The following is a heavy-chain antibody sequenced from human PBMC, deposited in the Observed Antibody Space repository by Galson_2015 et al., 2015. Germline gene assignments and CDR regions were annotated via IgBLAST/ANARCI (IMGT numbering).Heavy chain of an antibody. CDR2: ISYDGSNK. CDR1: GFTFSSYG. V-gene: IGHV3-30*18. J-gene: IGHJ4*02. Sequence: SLRLSCAASGFTFSSYGMHWVRQAPGKGLEWVAVISYDGSNKYYADSVKGRFTISRDNSKNTLYLQMNSLRAEDTAVYYCAKDTAMGVSPFDYWGQGTLVTVSS. D-gene: IGHD5-18*01. CDR3: AKDTAMGVSPFDY.